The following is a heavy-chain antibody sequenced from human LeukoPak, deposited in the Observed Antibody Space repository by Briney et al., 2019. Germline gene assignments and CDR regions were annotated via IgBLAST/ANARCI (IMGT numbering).Heavy chain of an antibody. Sequence: PAESLRLSCAASGFTFSSYGMTCVRQPPREERQGVSAIIGNGGTTYYTHSLKGRFTISRDKSKNTLYLQMDSLTAEDTAVYYCAKDQGGSSYTIDYWGQGSLVTVSS. V-gene: IGHV3-23*01. CDR3: AKDQGGSSYTIDY. J-gene: IGHJ4*02. CDR2: IIGNGGTT. D-gene: IGHD3-16*02. CDR1: GFTFSSYG.